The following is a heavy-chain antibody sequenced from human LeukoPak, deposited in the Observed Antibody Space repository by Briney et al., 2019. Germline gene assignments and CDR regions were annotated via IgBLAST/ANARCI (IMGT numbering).Heavy chain of an antibody. CDR3: ARDQVIMTY. D-gene: IGHD3-10*01. CDR2: IKEDGSQK. CDR1: RFAFSGFW. Sequence: GGSLRLSCAASRFAFSGFWMTWVRQAPGKGLEWVANIKEDGSQKNYVDSVKGRFTISRDNAKNSLYLQMNGLRAEDTAVYYCARDQVIMTYWGQGTLVTVSS. V-gene: IGHV3-7*01. J-gene: IGHJ4*02.